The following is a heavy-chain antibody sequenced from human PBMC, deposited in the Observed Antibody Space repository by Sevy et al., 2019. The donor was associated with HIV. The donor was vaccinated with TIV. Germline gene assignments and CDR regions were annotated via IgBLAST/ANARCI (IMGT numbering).Heavy chain of an antibody. CDR2: IKLDGSEK. CDR1: GFSFSNYW. V-gene: IGHV3-7*03. CDR3: ARDCSSTTCLWGMDV. D-gene: IGHD2-2*01. Sequence: GGSLRLSCAASGFSFSNYWMSWVRQAPGKGLEWVANIKLDGSEKYYVDSVKGRFTISRDNAKKSLYLQMNSLRTEDTAVYYCARDCSSTTCLWGMDVWGQGTTVTVPS. J-gene: IGHJ6*02.